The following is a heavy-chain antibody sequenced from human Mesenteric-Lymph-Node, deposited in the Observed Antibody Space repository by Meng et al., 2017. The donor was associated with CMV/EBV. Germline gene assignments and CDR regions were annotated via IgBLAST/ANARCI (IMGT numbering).Heavy chain of an antibody. V-gene: IGHV3-64*02. CDR1: GFTFSSYA. D-gene: IGHD5-18*01. Sequence: GESLKISCAASGFTFSSYAMHWVRQAPGKGLEYVSAISSNGGSTYYADSVKGRFTISRDNSKNTLYLQMGSLRAEDMAVYYCAKVETAMVSNFDYWGQGTLVTVSS. J-gene: IGHJ4*02. CDR3: AKVETAMVSNFDY. CDR2: ISSNGGST.